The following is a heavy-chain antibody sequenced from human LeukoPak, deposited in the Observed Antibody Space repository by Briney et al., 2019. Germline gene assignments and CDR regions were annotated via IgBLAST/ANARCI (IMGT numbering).Heavy chain of an antibody. V-gene: IGHV1-8*01. D-gene: IGHD5-18*01. CDR3: ARARLWYHWFDP. CDR1: GYTFTSYD. Sequence: ASVKVSCKASGYTFTSYDINWVRQAPGQGLEWMGWMNPNSGNTGYAQKFQGRVTMTRNTSISTAYMELSSLRSEDTAVYYCARARLWYHWFDPWGQGTLVTVSS. J-gene: IGHJ5*02. CDR2: MNPNSGNT.